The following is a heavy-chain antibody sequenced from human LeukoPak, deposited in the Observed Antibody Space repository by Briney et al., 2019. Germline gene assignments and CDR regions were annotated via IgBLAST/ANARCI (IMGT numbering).Heavy chain of an antibody. Sequence: PSETLSLTRTVSGGSISSYYWNWIRQPPGKGLEWIGYIYYSGSTNYNPSLKSRVTISVDTSKNQFSLKLSSVTAADTAVYYCARGADSSGYYSIFYFDYWGQGTLVTVSS. V-gene: IGHV4-59*01. D-gene: IGHD3-22*01. CDR2: IYYSGST. J-gene: IGHJ4*02. CDR3: ARGADSSGYYSIFYFDY. CDR1: GGSISSYY.